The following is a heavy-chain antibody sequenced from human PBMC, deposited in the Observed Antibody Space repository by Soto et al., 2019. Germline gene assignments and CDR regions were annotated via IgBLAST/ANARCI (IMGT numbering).Heavy chain of an antibody. J-gene: IGHJ4*02. D-gene: IGHD6-13*01. Sequence: QVQLQQWGAGLLKPSETLSLACAVYGGSFSGYYWSWIRQPPGKGLEWIGEINHSGSTNYNPSLKSRVTISVETSKNQFSLKQSSVTAANTAVYYCASLYPPLRGSSWLDYWGQGTLVTVSS. CDR3: ASLYPPLRGSSWLDY. CDR2: INHSGST. CDR1: GGSFSGYY. V-gene: IGHV4-34*01.